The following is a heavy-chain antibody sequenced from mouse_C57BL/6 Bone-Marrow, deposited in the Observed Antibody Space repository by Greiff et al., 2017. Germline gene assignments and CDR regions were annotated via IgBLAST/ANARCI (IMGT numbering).Heavy chain of an antibody. J-gene: IGHJ4*01. CDR1: GYTFTSYW. CDR2: IHPNSGST. D-gene: IGHD2-4*01. CDR3: TFDYPYAMDY. Sequence: QVQLQQPGAELVKPGASVKLSCKASGYTFTSYWMHWVKQSPGQGLEWIGMIHPNSGSTNYNEKFKSKATLTVDKSSSTAYMQLSSLTSEDSAVYYCTFDYPYAMDYWGQGTSVTVSS. V-gene: IGHV1-64*01.